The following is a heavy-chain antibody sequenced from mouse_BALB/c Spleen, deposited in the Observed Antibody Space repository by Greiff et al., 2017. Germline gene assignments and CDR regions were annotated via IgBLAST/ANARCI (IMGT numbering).Heavy chain of an antibody. CDR1: GFTFSSYT. V-gene: IGHV5-6-4*01. J-gene: IGHJ1*01. CDR2: ISIGGSST. Sequence: EVKLVESGGGLVKPGGSLKLSCAASGFTFSSYTMSWVRQTPEKRLEWVATISIGGSSTYYPDSVKGRFTISRDNAKNTLYLQMSSLKSEDTAMYYCTRVDGKRYFDFWGEGTTVTVSS. D-gene: IGHD2-3*01. CDR3: TRVDGKRYFDF.